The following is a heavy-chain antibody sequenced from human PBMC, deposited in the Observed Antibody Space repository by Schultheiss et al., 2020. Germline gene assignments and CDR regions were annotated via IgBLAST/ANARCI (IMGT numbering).Heavy chain of an antibody. CDR1: GFTFDDYA. Sequence: SLRLSCAASGFTFDDYAMHWVRQAPGKGLEWVSGISGSGGTTYYADSVKGRFTISRDNAKNSLYLQMNSLRAEDTALYYCAKAQNRVIVAHRGGYFQHWGQGTLVTVSS. J-gene: IGHJ1*01. CDR3: AKAQNRVIVAHRGGYFQH. V-gene: IGHV3-9*01. D-gene: IGHD3-10*01. CDR2: ISGSGGTT.